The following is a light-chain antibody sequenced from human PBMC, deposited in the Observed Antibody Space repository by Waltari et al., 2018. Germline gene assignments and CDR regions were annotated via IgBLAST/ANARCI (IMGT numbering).Light chain of an antibody. CDR1: QSVSDHVNNKNY. V-gene: IGKV4-1*01. CDR3: QQYYNTPPT. CDR2: WAS. Sequence: DIVMTQSPDSLTVSPGEGATINCRSSQSVSDHVNNKNYLAWYRQKPGQPPKLLISWASTREFGVPDRFSGSGSGTEFPLTISSLQPEDVAVYYCQQYYNTPPTFGQGTKVEIK. J-gene: IGKJ1*01.